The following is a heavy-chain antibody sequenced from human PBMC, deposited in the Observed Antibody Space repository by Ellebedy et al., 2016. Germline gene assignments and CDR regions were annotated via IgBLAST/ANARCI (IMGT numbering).Heavy chain of an antibody. CDR3: ASSGWSETFDY. J-gene: IGHJ4*02. CDR1: GFTFSSYA. D-gene: IGHD6-19*01. Sequence: GGSLRLSCAASGFTFSSYAMHWVRQAPGKGLEWVAVISYDGSNKYYADSVKGRFTISRDNSKNTLYLQMNSLRAEDTAVYYCASSGWSETFDYWGQGPLVTVSS. V-gene: IGHV3-30-3*01. CDR2: ISYDGSNK.